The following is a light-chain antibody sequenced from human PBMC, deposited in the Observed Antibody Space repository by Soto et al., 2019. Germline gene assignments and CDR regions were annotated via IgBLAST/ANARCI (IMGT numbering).Light chain of an antibody. Sequence: QSALTQPASVSGSPGQSITISCTGTSSDVGGYNYVSWYQQHPGKAPKLMIYDVSNRPSGVSNRFSGSKSGNTASLTISGLPAEDEADYYCSSYTSSITLDVFGTGTKLTVL. V-gene: IGLV2-14*01. J-gene: IGLJ1*01. CDR3: SSYTSSITLDV. CDR1: SSDVGGYNY. CDR2: DVS.